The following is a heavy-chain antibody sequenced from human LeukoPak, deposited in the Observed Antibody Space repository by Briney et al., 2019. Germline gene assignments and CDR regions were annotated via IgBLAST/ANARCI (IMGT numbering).Heavy chain of an antibody. Sequence: GGSLRLSCAASGFTFGDYGMSWVRQASGKGLEWVGRIRSKANSYATAYAASVKGRFTISRDDSKNTAYLQMNSLKTEDTAVYYCTTRSLPVDYWGQGTLVTVPS. J-gene: IGHJ4*02. V-gene: IGHV3-73*01. CDR2: IRSKANSYAT. CDR3: TTRSLPVDY. CDR1: GFTFGDYG.